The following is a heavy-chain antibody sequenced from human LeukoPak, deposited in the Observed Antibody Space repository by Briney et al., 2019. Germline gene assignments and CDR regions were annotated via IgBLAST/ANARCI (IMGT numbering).Heavy chain of an antibody. D-gene: IGHD3-3*01. CDR1: GYTFTIYY. CDR2: INPSGGST. V-gene: IGHV1-46*01. CDR3: ARGLRFLEWLLFSYYYGMDV. J-gene: IGHJ6*02. Sequence: ASVAVSFKASGYTFTIYYMHWVRQAPGQGLEWMGIINPSGGSTSYAQKFQGRVTMTRDTSTSTVYMELSSLRSEDTAVYYCARGLRFLEWLLFSYYYGMDVWGQGTTVTVSS.